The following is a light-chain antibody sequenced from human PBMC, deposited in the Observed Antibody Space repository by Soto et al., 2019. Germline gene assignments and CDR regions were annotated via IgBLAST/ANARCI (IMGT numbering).Light chain of an antibody. Sequence: QSVLTQPPSVSGAPGQRVTISCTGSSSNIGAGYDVHWYQQLPGTAPKLLIYGNSNRPSGVPDRFSGSKSGTSASLVITGLRAEDEADYSCQSYDSSLGGVVFGGGTKLTVL. J-gene: IGLJ2*01. CDR3: QSYDSSLGGVV. CDR2: GNS. V-gene: IGLV1-40*01. CDR1: SSNIGAGYD.